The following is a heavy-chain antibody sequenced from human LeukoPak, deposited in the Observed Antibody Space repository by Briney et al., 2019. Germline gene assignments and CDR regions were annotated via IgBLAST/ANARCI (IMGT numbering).Heavy chain of an antibody. J-gene: IGHJ6*03. CDR3: ARGRGRNPSGYYYYMDV. Sequence: GGTLRLSCAASGFNFNNYGMSWVRQAPEKGLEWVSSVSISGDNTYYSDSVKGRFTISRDNSKDTLDLLMSSLRADDTAVYYCARGRGRNPSGYYYYMDVWGKGTTVTVSS. D-gene: IGHD2-15*01. CDR1: GFNFNNYG. CDR2: VSISGDNT. V-gene: IGHV3-23*01.